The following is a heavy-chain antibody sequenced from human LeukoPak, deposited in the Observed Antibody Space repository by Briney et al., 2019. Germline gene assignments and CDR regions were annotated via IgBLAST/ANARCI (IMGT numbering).Heavy chain of an antibody. CDR3: VKDLYYDNSGYYSGAFDY. J-gene: IGHJ4*02. D-gene: IGHD3-22*01. V-gene: IGHV3-64D*09. CDR1: GFTFKKYA. Sequence: GGSLRLSCSASGFTFKKYAMHWVRQAPAKGLEYVSAINSNGGRTYYADSVKGRFTISRDNSKNTLYLQMSSLRVDDTAVYYCVKDLYYDNSGYYSGAFDYWGQGTLVTVSS. CDR2: INSNGGRT.